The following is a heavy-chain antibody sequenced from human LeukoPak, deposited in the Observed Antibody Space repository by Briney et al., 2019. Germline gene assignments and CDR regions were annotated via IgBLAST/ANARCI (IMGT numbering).Heavy chain of an antibody. CDR2: INHSGST. CDR3: ARTRKKVGVPAGLGPFDY. Sequence: SETLSLTCAVYGGSFSGYYWSWIRQPPGKGLEWIGEINHSGSTNYNPSLKSRVTISVDTSKNQFSLKLSSVTAADTAVYYCARTRKKVGVPAGLGPFDYWGQGTLVTVSS. V-gene: IGHV4-34*01. CDR1: GGSFSGYY. J-gene: IGHJ4*02. D-gene: IGHD2-2*01.